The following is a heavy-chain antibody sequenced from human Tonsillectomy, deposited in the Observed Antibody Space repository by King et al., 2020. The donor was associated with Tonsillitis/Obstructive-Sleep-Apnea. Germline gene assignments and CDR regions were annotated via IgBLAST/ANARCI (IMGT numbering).Heavy chain of an antibody. Sequence: VKLVESGGDLVKPGRSLRLSCTTSGFIFGDYAMSWFRQAPGKGLEWVGFIRTEAYGGTAEYAASVKGRFTISRDDSKSIAYLHMNSLKTEDTAVYYCTGGRSPSSSNYWGQGTLVTVSS. D-gene: IGHD6-19*01. CDR2: IRTEAYGGTA. CDR1: GFIFGDYA. J-gene: IGHJ4*02. V-gene: IGHV3-49*05. CDR3: TGGRSPSSSNY.